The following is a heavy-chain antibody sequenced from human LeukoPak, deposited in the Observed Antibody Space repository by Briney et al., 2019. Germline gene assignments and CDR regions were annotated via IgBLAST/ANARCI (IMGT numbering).Heavy chain of an antibody. CDR2: TKQDGSEK. J-gene: IGHJ6*02. Sequence: GRSLRLSCASSGFTFSSSWMSWVPQAPGKGLEWVANTKQDGSEKYYVDSVKGRFTISRDNAKNSLYLQMNSLRAEDTAVYYCASASPYYYGIDVWGQGTTVTVSS. CDR3: ASASPYYYGIDV. V-gene: IGHV3-7*01. CDR1: GFTFSSSW.